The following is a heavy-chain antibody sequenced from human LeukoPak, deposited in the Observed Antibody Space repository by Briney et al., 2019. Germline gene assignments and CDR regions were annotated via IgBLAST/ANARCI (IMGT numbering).Heavy chain of an antibody. Sequence: ASVKVSCKASGYTFTSYDINWVRQATGQGLEWMGWMNPNSGNTGYAQKFQGRVTMTRNTSISTAYMELSSLRSDDTAVYYCARDFGRHKAFDYWGQGTLVTVSS. V-gene: IGHV1-8*01. CDR3: ARDFGRHKAFDY. J-gene: IGHJ4*02. CDR2: MNPNSGNT. CDR1: GYTFTSYD. D-gene: IGHD2-21*01.